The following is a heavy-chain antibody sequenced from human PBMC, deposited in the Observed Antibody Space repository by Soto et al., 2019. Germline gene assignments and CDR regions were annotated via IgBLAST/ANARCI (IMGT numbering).Heavy chain of an antibody. D-gene: IGHD3-10*01. CDR3: AKALSTFGYFDY. CDR2: ISWNSGSI. Sequence: EVQLVESGGGLVQPGRSLRLSCAASGFTFDDYAMHWVRQAPGKGLEWVSGISWNSGSIGYADSVKGRFTISRDNAKNSLYLQMNSLRAEDMALYSCAKALSTFGYFDYWGQGTLATVSS. CDR1: GFTFDDYA. V-gene: IGHV3-9*03. J-gene: IGHJ4*02.